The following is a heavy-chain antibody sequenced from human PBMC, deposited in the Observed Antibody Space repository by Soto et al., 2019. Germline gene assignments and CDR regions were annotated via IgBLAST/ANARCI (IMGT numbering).Heavy chain of an antibody. V-gene: IGHV5-51*01. CDR3: ARYIYGTGGDYSDY. J-gene: IGHJ4*02. D-gene: IGHD3-10*01. Sequence: GGSLKTFRKTSGYHFPNYWNAWVRPVSGKGLELVCVIYPDDADTTYGPTFQGQVTISADKSLNTAYLQWSSLEVSDTAMYFCARYIYGTGGDYSDYWGQGTLVTVSS. CDR2: IYPDDADT. CDR1: GYHFPNYW.